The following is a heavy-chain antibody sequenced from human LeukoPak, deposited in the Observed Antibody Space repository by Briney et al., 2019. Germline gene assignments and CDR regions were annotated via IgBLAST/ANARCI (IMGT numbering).Heavy chain of an antibody. CDR3: VKNSSGWDYWYFDL. D-gene: IGHD6-19*01. CDR1: GFTFSSYG. Sequence: GRSLRLSCTASGFTFSSYGMHWVRQAPGKGLEWVAVIWYDGSNKYYAGSVKGRITISRDNAKNTPYLQMNSLRAEDTAVYYCVKNSSGWDYWYFDLWGRGTLVTVSS. V-gene: IGHV3-33*06. J-gene: IGHJ2*01. CDR2: IWYDGSNK.